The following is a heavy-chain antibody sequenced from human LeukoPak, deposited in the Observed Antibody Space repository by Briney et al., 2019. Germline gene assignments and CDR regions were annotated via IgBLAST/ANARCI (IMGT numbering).Heavy chain of an antibody. CDR1: GFTFSSYA. CDR3: AREPPLVMGAVVYYSDY. J-gene: IGHJ4*02. V-gene: IGHV3-30-3*01. CDR2: ISYDGSNK. Sequence: GRSLRLSCAASGFTFSSYAMHWVRQAPGKGLEWVAVISYDGSNKYYADSVKGRFTISRDNSKNTLYLQMNSLRAEDTAVYYCAREPPLVMGAVVYYSDYWGQGTLVTVSS. D-gene: IGHD3-9*01.